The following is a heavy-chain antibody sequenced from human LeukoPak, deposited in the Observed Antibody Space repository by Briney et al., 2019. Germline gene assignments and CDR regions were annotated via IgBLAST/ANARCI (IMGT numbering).Heavy chain of an antibody. CDR2: IYYSGST. Sequence: SETLSLTCTVSGGSISSSYWSWIRQPPGKGLEWIGYIYYSGSTNYNPSLKSRVTISVDTSKNQFSLKLSSVTAADTAVYYCARSVGSERDFDYWGQGTLVTVSS. J-gene: IGHJ4*02. CDR1: GGSISSSY. D-gene: IGHD1-26*01. V-gene: IGHV4-59*01. CDR3: ARSVGSERDFDY.